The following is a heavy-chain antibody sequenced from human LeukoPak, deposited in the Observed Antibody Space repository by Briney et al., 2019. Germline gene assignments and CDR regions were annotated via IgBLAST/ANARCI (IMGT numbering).Heavy chain of an antibody. CDR3: ARHSPNGSGNLDY. CDR2: IYYSGST. Sequence: QLQLQESCPGLVKPSETLSLTCTVSGGSISSSSSYWGWIRQPPGKGLAWIGSIYYSGSTYYNPSLKSRATISVDTSKNQFSLKLSSVTAADTAVYYCARHSPNGSGNLDYWGQGTLVTVSS. CDR1: GGSISSSSSY. V-gene: IGHV4-39*01. D-gene: IGHD2-15*01. J-gene: IGHJ4*02.